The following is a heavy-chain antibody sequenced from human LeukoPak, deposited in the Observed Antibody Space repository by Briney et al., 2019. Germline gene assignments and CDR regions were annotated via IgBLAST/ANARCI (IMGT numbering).Heavy chain of an antibody. V-gene: IGHV4-39*07. D-gene: IGHD3-16*01. J-gene: IGHJ4*02. CDR3: ASDPREFGN. CDR1: GGSISSSNYY. CDR2: SYYSGST. Sequence: PSETLSLTCSVSGGSISSSNYYWGWSRQPPGKGLEWIGSSYYSGSTYYNPSLKSRVTISVATSKNQFSLKLSSVTAADTAVYYCASDPREFGNWGQGTLVTVSS.